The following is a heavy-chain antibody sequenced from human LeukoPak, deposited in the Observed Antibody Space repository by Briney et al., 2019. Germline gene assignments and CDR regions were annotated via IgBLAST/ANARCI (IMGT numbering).Heavy chain of an antibody. CDR1: GFTFTSCA. CDR3: AAGWVSGGGSCYYYFDY. V-gene: IGHV1-58*02. D-gene: IGHD2-15*01. CDR2: IVVGSGNT. Sequence: SVKVSCKASGFTFTSCAMQCVRQARGQRLEWIGWIVVGSGNTNDAQKFQERVTITRDMSTSAPYMELSSLRSEDTAVYYCAAGWVSGGGSCYYYFDYWGQGTLVTVSS. J-gene: IGHJ4*02.